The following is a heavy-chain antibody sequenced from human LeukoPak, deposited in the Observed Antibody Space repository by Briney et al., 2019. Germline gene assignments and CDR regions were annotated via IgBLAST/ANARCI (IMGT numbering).Heavy chain of an antibody. Sequence: SQTLSLTCTVSGGSISSGGYFWSWIRQHPGKGLEWIGYIYYSGTTYYNPFLKSRISISLDTFKNQFSLKLSSVTAADTAVYYCAGAAKLEPPHNWGQGTLVTVSS. V-gene: IGHV4-31*03. CDR3: AGAAKLEPPHN. CDR2: IYYSGTT. J-gene: IGHJ4*02. CDR1: GGSISSGGYF. D-gene: IGHD1-14*01.